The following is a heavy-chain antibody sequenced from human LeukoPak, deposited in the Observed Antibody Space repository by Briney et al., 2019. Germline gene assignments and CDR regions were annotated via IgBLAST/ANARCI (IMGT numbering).Heavy chain of an antibody. Sequence: GGSLRLSCAASGFTFSSYWMSWVRQAPGKGLEWVSAISGSGGSTYYADSVKGRFTISRDNSKNTLYLQMNSLRAEDTAVYHCGKDSGRGGGRDAFDIWGQGTMVTVSP. D-gene: IGHD3-16*01. CDR3: GKDSGRGGGRDAFDI. CDR2: ISGSGGST. J-gene: IGHJ3*02. V-gene: IGHV3-23*01. CDR1: GFTFSSYW.